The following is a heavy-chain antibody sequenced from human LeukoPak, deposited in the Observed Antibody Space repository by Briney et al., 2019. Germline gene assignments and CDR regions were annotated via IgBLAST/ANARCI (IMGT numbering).Heavy chain of an antibody. CDR2: ISGSGGST. Sequence: PGGSLRLSCAASGLIFSSYGMSWVRQAPGKGLEWVSAISGSGGSTYYADSVKGRSTISRDNSKKTVYLQINSLRAEDTAVYFCARVSAFYYGLDYWGQGTLVTVSS. V-gene: IGHV3-23*01. CDR1: GLIFSSYG. D-gene: IGHD3-10*01. J-gene: IGHJ4*02. CDR3: ARVSAFYYGLDY.